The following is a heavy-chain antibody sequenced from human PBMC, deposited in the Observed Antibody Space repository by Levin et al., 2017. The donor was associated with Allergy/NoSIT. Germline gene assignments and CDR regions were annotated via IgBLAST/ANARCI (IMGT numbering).Heavy chain of an antibody. J-gene: IGHJ3*02. V-gene: IGHV3-9*01. Sequence: SLKISCAASGFTFDDYAMHWVRQAPGKGLEWVSGISWNSGSIGYADSVKGRFTISRDNAKNSLYLQMNSLRAEDTALYYCAKGVVGATRGAFDIWGQGTMVTVSS. CDR1: GFTFDDYA. CDR3: AKGVVGATRGAFDI. D-gene: IGHD1-26*01. CDR2: ISWNSGSI.